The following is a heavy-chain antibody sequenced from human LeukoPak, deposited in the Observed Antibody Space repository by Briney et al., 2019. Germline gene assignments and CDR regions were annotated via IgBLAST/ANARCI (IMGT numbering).Heavy chain of an antibody. CDR3: ATTGSGSYYDY. Sequence: GGSLRLSCVASGFNLNSYAMNWVRQAPGKGLEWVSRINDDETSTTYAESVKGRFTISRDNAKNTLFLQMNSLRAEDTAVYYCATTGSGSYYDYWGQGTLVTVSS. CDR1: GFNLNSYA. J-gene: IGHJ4*02. V-gene: IGHV3-74*01. CDR2: INDDETST. D-gene: IGHD1-26*01.